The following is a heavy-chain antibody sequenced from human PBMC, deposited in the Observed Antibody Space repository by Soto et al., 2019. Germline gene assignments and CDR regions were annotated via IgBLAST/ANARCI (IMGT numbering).Heavy chain of an antibody. CDR3: ARGGGGYQTSRYYYMDV. J-gene: IGHJ6*03. V-gene: IGHV3-64*01. Sequence: GGSLRLSCAASGFTFSPYTVHWVRQAPGKGLEYVSGISSNGGSTDYANSVKGRFTISRDNSKNTLYLQMGSLRAEDMAVYYCARGGGGYQTSRYYYMDVWGKGTTVTVSS. D-gene: IGHD3-16*02. CDR1: GFTFSPYT. CDR2: ISSNGGST.